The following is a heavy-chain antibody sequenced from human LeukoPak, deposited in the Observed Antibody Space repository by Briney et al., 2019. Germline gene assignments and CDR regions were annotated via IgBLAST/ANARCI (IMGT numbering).Heavy chain of an antibody. D-gene: IGHD2-15*01. V-gene: IGHV3-53*01. J-gene: IGHJ3*02. Sequence: GGSLRLSCAASGXTVSSNYMSWVRQAPGKGLEWVSVIYTGGNTYYADSVKGRFTISRDNSKNTLYLQMNSLRADDTAVYYCANDRRFCSGGSCYSGKGGAFDIWGQGTMVTVSS. CDR2: IYTGGNT. CDR1: GXTVSSNY. CDR3: ANDRRFCSGGSCYSGKGGAFDI.